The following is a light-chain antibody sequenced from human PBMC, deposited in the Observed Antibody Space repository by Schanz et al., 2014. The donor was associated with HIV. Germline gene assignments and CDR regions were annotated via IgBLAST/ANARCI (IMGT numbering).Light chain of an antibody. J-gene: IGKJ1*01. CDR2: AAS. Sequence: EIVMTQSPATLSVSPGERGTLSCRASQSVSRSLAWYQQKPGQSPRLLIYAASVRATGIPARFSGGGSGTDFTLTISGLQSEDFAVYYCQQYSSWPETFGQGTKVEIK. V-gene: IGKV3-15*01. CDR1: QSVSRS. CDR3: QQYSSWPET.